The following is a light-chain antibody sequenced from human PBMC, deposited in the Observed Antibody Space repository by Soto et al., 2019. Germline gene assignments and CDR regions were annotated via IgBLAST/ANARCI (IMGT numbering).Light chain of an antibody. Sequence: EIVMTQSPATLSVSPGETATLSCRASQSVSSNLAWYQQKPGQAPRLLIYGASTRATGIPSRFNGSGSGTEFTLTISSLQSEDFAVYYCQQYNNWPAWPCGRGTKVEI. CDR1: QSVSSN. J-gene: IGKJ1*01. V-gene: IGKV3-15*01. CDR2: GAS. CDR3: QQYNNWPAWP.